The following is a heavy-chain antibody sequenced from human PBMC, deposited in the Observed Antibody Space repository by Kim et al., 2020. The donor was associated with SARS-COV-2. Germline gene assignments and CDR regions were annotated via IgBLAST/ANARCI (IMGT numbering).Heavy chain of an antibody. V-gene: IGHV3-30*18. D-gene: IGHD6-19*01. Sequence: GGSLRLSCAASGFTFSSYGMHWVRQAPGKGLEWVAVISYDGSNKYYADSVKGRFTISRDNSKNTLYLQMNSLRAEDTAVYYCAKVVKAGIAVAGTEHFDYWGQGTLVTVSS. CDR1: GFTFSSYG. CDR3: AKVVKAGIAVAGTEHFDY. J-gene: IGHJ4*02. CDR2: ISYDGSNK.